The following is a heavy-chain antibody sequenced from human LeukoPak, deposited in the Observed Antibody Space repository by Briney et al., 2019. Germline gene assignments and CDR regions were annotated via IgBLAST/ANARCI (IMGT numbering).Heavy chain of an antibody. J-gene: IGHJ5*02. V-gene: IGHV1-2*04. D-gene: IGHD3-10*01. CDR1: GYTFTGYY. CDR2: INPNSGGT. CDR3: ARSPLREDNWFDP. Sequence: GASVKVSCKASGYTFTGYYMHWVRQAPGQGLEWMGWINPNSGGTNYAQKFQGWVTMTRDTSISTAYMELSRLRSDDTAVYYCARSPLREDNWFDPWGQGTLVTVSS.